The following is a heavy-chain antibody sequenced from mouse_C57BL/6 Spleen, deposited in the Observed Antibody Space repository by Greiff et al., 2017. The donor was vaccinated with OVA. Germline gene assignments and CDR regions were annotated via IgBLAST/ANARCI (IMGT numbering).Heavy chain of an antibody. CDR2: IDPSDSYT. V-gene: IGHV1-69*01. J-gene: IGHJ3*01. Sequence: QVQLKQPGAELVMPGASVKLSCKASGYTFTSYWMHWVKQRPGQGLEWIGEIDPSDSYTNYNQKFKGKSTLTVDKSSSTAYMQLSSLTSEDSAVYYCARWYYDYDESLAYWGQGTLVTVSA. D-gene: IGHD2-4*01. CDR1: GYTFTSYW. CDR3: ARWYYDYDESLAY.